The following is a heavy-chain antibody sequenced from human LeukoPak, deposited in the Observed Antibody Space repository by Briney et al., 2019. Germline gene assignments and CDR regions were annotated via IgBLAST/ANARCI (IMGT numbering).Heavy chain of an antibody. J-gene: IGHJ5*02. Sequence: TSETLSLTCAVYGGSFSGYYWSWIRQPPGKGLEWIGEINHSGSTNYNPSLKSRVTISVDTSKNQFSLKLSSVTAADTAVYYCARGTMGVDPWGQGTLVTVSS. D-gene: IGHD3-16*01. CDR2: INHSGST. CDR3: ARGTMGVDP. V-gene: IGHV4-34*01. CDR1: GGSFSGYY.